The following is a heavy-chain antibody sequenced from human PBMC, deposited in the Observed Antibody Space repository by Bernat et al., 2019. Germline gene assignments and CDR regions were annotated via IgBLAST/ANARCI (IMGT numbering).Heavy chain of an antibody. CDR1: GFTFSSYW. J-gene: IGHJ4*02. D-gene: IGHD3-10*01. Sequence: VQLVESGGGLVQPGGSLRLSCAASGFTFSSYWMHWVRQAPGKGLEWVAVISYDGSNKYYADSVKGRFTISRDNSKNTLYLQMNSLRAEDTAVYYCAREMQFHGGYFDYWGQGTLVTVSS. CDR2: ISYDGSNK. V-gene: IGHV3-30-3*01. CDR3: AREMQFHGGYFDY.